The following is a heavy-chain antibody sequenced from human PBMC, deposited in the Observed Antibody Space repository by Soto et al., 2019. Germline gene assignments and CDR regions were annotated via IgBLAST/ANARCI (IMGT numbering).Heavy chain of an antibody. CDR1: GGTFSTYT. Sequence: QVQLVQSGAEVKKPGSSVKVSCKASGGTFSTYTITWVRQAPGQGLEWMGRIIPIIGIINYAQKFQGRVTITEDKFRGTAYMELTRLRSGGTAVYYCAGDPDSHYNVSHASFYPWGQGTLVTVSS. CDR3: AGDPDSHYNVSHASFYP. D-gene: IGHD3-22*01. J-gene: IGHJ5*02. CDR2: IIPIIGII. V-gene: IGHV1-69*08.